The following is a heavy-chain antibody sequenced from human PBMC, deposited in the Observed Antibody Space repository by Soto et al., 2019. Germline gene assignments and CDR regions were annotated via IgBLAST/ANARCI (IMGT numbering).Heavy chain of an antibody. CDR3: ARGVEQSPWALIQLSGNRLDL. CDR2: IYYSGST. CDR1: GGSISSGGYY. V-gene: IGHV4-31*03. D-gene: IGHD5-18*01. Sequence: QVQLQESGPGLVKPSQTLSLTCTVSGGSISSGGYYWSWIRQHPGKGLEWIGYIYYSGSTYYNPSRKSRVTISVEPSKNQFPLKLSSVPAPATAVYYCARGVEQSPWALIQLSGNRLDLWGRVPLVTVSS. J-gene: IGHJ2*01.